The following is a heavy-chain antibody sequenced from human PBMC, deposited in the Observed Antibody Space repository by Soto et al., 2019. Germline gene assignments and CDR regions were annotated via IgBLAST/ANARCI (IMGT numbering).Heavy chain of an antibody. CDR1: GFTFSSYG. Sequence: QVQLVESGGGVVQPGRSLRLSCAASGFTFSSYGMHWVRQAPGKGLEWVAVISYDGSNKDYADTVKGRFTISRDKSKNTLYLRMISLRAEDVAVYYCAKGDSSGCYSLGPYWGQGTLVTVSS. J-gene: IGHJ4*02. V-gene: IGHV3-30*18. CDR2: ISYDGSNK. CDR3: AKGDSSGCYSLGPY. D-gene: IGHD6-19*01.